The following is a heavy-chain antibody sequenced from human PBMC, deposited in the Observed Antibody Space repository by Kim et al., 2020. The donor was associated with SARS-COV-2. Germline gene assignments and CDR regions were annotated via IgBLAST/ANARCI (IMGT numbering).Heavy chain of an antibody. Sequence: SETLSLTCTVSGGSVSSGSYYWSWIRQPPGKGLEWIGYIYYSGSTNYNPSLKSRVTISVDTSKNQFSLKLSSVTAADTAVYYCATNVVTRVSYGMDVWGQGTTVTVSS. V-gene: IGHV4-61*01. CDR2: IYYSGST. J-gene: IGHJ6*02. CDR1: GGSVSSGSYY. CDR3: ATNVVTRVSYGMDV. D-gene: IGHD2-21*02.